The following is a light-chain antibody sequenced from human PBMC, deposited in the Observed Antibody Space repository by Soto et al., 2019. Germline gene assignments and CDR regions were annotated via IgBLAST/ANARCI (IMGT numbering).Light chain of an antibody. CDR3: QQSYSDPRT. Sequence: DIQMTQSPSSLSASVGDRVTITCRASQSINSDLNWYQQKPGKAPKLLIYGASSLQSGVSSRFSGSGSKTDITLTISSLQPEDSATYHCQQSYSDPRTFGQGTKVEIK. CDR2: GAS. CDR1: QSINSD. V-gene: IGKV1-39*01. J-gene: IGKJ1*01.